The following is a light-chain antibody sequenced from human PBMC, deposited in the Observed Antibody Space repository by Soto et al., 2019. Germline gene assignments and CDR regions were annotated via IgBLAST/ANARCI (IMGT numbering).Light chain of an antibody. CDR2: DAS. Sequence: EIVLTQSPATLSLSPGERATLSCRASQSVGSYLAWFQQRPGQAPRPVIPDASNRATGIPARFSGSGFGTDVSLTISGIEPEDFSVYYCQQRDNWPFTFGPGTTVDIK. V-gene: IGKV3-11*01. CDR3: QQRDNWPFT. J-gene: IGKJ3*01. CDR1: QSVGSY.